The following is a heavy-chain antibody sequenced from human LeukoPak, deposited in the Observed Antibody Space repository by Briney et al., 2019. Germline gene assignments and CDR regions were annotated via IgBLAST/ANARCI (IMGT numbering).Heavy chain of an antibody. D-gene: IGHD6-19*01. CDR3: ARLVGWSTNWFDP. Sequence: GESLKISCQGSGSSFTSYWIGWVRQLPGKGLEWMGIIYPGDSDTRYSPSFQGQVTISADKSISTAYLQWGSLKASDTAMYYCARLVGWSTNWFDPWGQGTLVTVSS. CDR1: GSSFTSYW. J-gene: IGHJ5*02. CDR2: IYPGDSDT. V-gene: IGHV5-51*01.